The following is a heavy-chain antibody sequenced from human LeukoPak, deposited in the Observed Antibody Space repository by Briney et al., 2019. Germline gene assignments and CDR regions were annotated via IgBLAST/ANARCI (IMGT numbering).Heavy chain of an antibody. D-gene: IGHD3-22*01. J-gene: IGHJ6*02. CDR3: ARDWGDYYDSSGYFYYYYYGMDV. CDR1: GFTFGDYA. Sequence: PGGSLRLSCTASGFTFGDYAMSWFRQAPGKGLEWVANVNHDGSEKHYVDSVKGRFTISRDNAKNSLYLQMNSLRAEDTAVYYCARDWGDYYDSSGYFYYYYYGMDVWGQGTTVTVSS. V-gene: IGHV3-7*01. CDR2: VNHDGSEK.